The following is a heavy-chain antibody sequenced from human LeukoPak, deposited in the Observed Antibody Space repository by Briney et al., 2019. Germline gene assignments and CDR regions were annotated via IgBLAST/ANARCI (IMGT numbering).Heavy chain of an antibody. CDR1: GFTLTNYA. J-gene: IGHJ5*02. CDR3: ARGAAEGLDR. V-gene: IGHV1-3*04. D-gene: IGHD6-13*01. Sequence: ASAKVSCKASGFTLTNYAMNWVRQAPGQRPEWMGWINTGNGNTKYSQKFQGRVTISRDTSANTAYMEVSSLRSEDTAVYYCARGAAEGLDRWGQGTLVTVSS. CDR2: INTGNGNT.